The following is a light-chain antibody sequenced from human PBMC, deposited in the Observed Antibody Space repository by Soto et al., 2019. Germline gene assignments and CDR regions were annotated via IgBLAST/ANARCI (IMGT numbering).Light chain of an antibody. CDR3: QKYDSAPWT. Sequence: DIQMTQSPSSLSTSVGDRVTITCRASQGINNHLAWYQQKPGEVPKLLIYAASTLQSGVPSRFSGSGSGTDFTLSISSLQPEDVATYYCQKYDSAPWTFGQGTKVEIK. CDR1: QGINNH. J-gene: IGKJ1*01. CDR2: AAS. V-gene: IGKV1-27*01.